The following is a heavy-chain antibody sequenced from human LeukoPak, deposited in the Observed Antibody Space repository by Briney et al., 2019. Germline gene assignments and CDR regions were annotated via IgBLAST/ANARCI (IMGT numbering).Heavy chain of an antibody. J-gene: IGHJ4*02. CDR1: GFTFSSYV. D-gene: IGHD1-20*01. V-gene: IGHV3-23*01. Sequence: PGGSLRLSCAAAGFTFSSYVMSWVRQAPGKGLEWVSDISCSGGSTKYADSVKGRFTISRDNSKNTLYLQMNSLRAEDTAVYYCAGRYKWNAGFDYWGQGTLVTVSS. CDR2: ISCSGGST. CDR3: AGRYKWNAGFDY.